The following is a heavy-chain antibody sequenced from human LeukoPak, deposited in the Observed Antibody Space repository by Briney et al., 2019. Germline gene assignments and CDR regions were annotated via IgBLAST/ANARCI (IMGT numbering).Heavy chain of an antibody. D-gene: IGHD3-22*01. Sequence: SGGSLRLSFAAAGFTFSNYAIHWVRQAPGKGLEWVTVITNDGGRKYYADSVKGRFTVSRDNSKNTLYLQMNSLRAEDTAVYYCATDPTLYYYDSSGSYFDYWGQGTLVTVSS. V-gene: IGHV3-30-3*01. CDR3: ATDPTLYYYDSSGSYFDY. CDR1: GFTFSNYA. J-gene: IGHJ4*02. CDR2: ITNDGGRK.